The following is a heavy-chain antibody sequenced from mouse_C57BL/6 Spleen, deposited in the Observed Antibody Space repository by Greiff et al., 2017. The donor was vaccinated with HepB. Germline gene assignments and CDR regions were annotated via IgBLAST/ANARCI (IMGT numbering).Heavy chain of an antibody. Sequence: EVMLVESGGGLVKPGGSLKLSCAASGFTFSSYAMSWVRQTPEKRLEWVATISDGGSYTYYPDNVKGRFTISRDNAKNNLYLQMSHLKSEDTAMYYCARSPIYYDYDGFAYWGQGTLVTVSA. CDR3: ARSPIYYDYDGFAY. V-gene: IGHV5-4*03. J-gene: IGHJ3*01. CDR2: ISDGGSYT. CDR1: GFTFSSYA. D-gene: IGHD2-4*01.